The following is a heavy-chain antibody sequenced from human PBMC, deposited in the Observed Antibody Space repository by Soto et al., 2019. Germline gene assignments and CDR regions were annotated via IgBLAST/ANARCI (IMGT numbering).Heavy chain of an antibody. D-gene: IGHD6-6*01. CDR3: ARGFEYSSYDAFDI. V-gene: IGHV5-51*01. Sequence: YWIGWVRQMPGKGLEWMGIIYPGDSDTRYSPSFQGQVTISADKSISTAYLQWSSLKASDTAMYYCARGFEYSSYDAFDIWGQGTMVTVSS. CDR2: IYPGDSDT. J-gene: IGHJ3*02. CDR1: YW.